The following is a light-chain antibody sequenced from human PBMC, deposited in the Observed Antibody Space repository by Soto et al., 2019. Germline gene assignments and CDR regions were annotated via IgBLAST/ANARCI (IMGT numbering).Light chain of an antibody. CDR1: QDISSH. V-gene: IGKV1-16*02. J-gene: IGKJ1*01. CDR2: GAS. CDR3: LQYNSYPRT. Sequence: DIQITQSPSSLSASVGDRVTITCRASQDISSHLDWFQQKPGKAPRSLMYGASTLHSGVPSKFSGSGSGTDFTLTISSLQPEDFATYYCLQYNSYPRTFGQGTKVDIK.